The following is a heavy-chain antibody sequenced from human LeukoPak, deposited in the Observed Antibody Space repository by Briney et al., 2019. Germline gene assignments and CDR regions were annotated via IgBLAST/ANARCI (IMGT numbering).Heavy chain of an antibody. D-gene: IGHD3-10*01. CDR3: ARGLRWGITMVRARTYFDY. CDR2: INHSGST. J-gene: IGHJ4*02. CDR1: GGSFSGYY. Sequence: PSETLSLTCAVYGGSFSGYYWSWIRQPPGEGLEWIGEINHSGSTNYNPSLKSRVTISVDTSKNQFSLKLSSVTAADTAVYYCARGLRWGITMVRARTYFDYWGQGTLVTVSS. V-gene: IGHV4-34*01.